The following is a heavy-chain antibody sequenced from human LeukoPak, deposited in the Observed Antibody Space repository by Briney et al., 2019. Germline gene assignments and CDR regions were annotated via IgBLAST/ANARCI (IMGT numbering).Heavy chain of an antibody. V-gene: IGHV4-34*01. CDR2: INHSGST. J-gene: IGHJ4*02. CDR1: GGSFSGYY. CDR3: ARGGPYYDSSGYSFDY. D-gene: IGHD3-22*01. Sequence: SETLCLTCAVYGGSFSGYYWSWIRQPPGEGLEWIGEINHSGSTNYNPSLKSRVTISVDTSKNQFSLKLSSVTAADTAVYYCARGGPYYDSSGYSFDYWGQGTLVTVSS.